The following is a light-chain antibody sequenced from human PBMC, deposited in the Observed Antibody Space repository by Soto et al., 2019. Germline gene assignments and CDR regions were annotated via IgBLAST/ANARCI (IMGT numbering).Light chain of an antibody. J-gene: IGLJ3*02. Sequence: QSALTQPASVSGSPRQSVTLSCTGTSSDVGGYNYVSWYQQHPGKAPKLMIYDVSNRPSGVSNRFSGSKSGNTASLTISGLQAEDEADYYCSSYTSSSSWVFGGGTKLTVL. CDR3: SSYTSSSSWV. CDR1: SSDVGGYNY. V-gene: IGLV2-14*01. CDR2: DVS.